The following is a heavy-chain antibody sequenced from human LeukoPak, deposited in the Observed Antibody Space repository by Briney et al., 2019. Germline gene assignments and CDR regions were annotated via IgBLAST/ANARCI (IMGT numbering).Heavy chain of an antibody. Sequence: KPSETLSLTCAVYGGSFSGYYWSWIRQPAGKGLEWIGRIYTSGSTNYNPSLKSRVTMSVDTSKNQFSLKLSSVTAADTAVYYCARGTYYDSSGYYRYWGQGTLVTVSS. D-gene: IGHD3-22*01. CDR3: ARGTYYDSSGYYRY. J-gene: IGHJ4*02. CDR1: GGSFSGYY. V-gene: IGHV4-59*10. CDR2: IYTSGST.